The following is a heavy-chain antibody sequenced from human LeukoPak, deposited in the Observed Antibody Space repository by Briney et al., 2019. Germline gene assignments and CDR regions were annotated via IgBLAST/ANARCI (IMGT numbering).Heavy chain of an antibody. V-gene: IGHV3-23*01. CDR3: AKGTYCSSTSCYPNWFDP. CDR1: GFTFSSYA. J-gene: IGHJ5*02. D-gene: IGHD2-2*01. Sequence: GGSLRLSCAASGFTFSSYAMSWVRQAPGKGLEWVSAISGSGGSTYYADSVKGRFTISRDNSKNTLYLQMNSLRAEDTAVYYCAKGTYCSSTSCYPNWFDPWGQGTLVTVSS. CDR2: ISGSGGST.